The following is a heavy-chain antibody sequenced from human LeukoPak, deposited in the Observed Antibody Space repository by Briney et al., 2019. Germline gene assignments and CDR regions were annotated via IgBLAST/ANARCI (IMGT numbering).Heavy chain of an antibody. CDR2: ISSSSSSYSYT. CDR3: ARPQVNDYGDCWI. D-gene: IGHD4-17*01. J-gene: IGHJ3*02. CDR1: GFTFSSYS. V-gene: IGHV3-21*01. Sequence: GGSLRLSCAASGFTFSSYSMHWVRQAPGKGLEWVSSISSSSSSYSYTYYADSVKGRFTISRDNAKNALLLQMNSLRAEDTAVYYCARPQVNDYGDCWIWGQGTMVAVSS.